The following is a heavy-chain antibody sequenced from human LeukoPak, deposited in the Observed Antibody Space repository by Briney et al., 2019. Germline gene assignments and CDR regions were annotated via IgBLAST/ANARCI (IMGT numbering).Heavy chain of an antibody. V-gene: IGHV4-59*01. J-gene: IGHJ5*02. CDR3: ARDVYYYGSGSFNWFDP. Sequence: SETLSLTCTVSGGSISSYYWSWIRQPPGKGLEWIGYIYYSGSTNYNPSLKSRVTISVDTSKNQFSLKLSSVTAADTAVYYCARDVYYYGSGSFNWFDPWGQGILVTVSS. CDR1: GGSISSYY. CDR2: IYYSGST. D-gene: IGHD3-10*01.